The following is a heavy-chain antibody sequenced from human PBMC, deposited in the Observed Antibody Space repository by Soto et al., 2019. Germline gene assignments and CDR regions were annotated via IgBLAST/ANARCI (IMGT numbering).Heavy chain of an antibody. CDR2: IKSKTDGGTT. J-gene: IGHJ4*02. Sequence: EVQLVESGGGLVKPGGSLRLSCAASGFTFSNAWMSWVRQTPGKGLEWGGRIKSKTDGGTTDYAAPVKGRFSISRDDSKNTLYLPMTSLKTEDTAVYYCTTGVIDILTGYYHTDYWGQGTLVTVSS. V-gene: IGHV3-15*01. D-gene: IGHD3-9*01. CDR3: TTGVIDILTGYYHTDY. CDR1: GFTFSNAW.